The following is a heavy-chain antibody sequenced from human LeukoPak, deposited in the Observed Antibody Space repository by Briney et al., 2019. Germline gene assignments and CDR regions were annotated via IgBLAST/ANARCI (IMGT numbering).Heavy chain of an antibody. Sequence: GASVKVSCKASGYTFTGYYMHWVRQAPGQGLEWMGWINPNSGGTNYAQKFQGRVTMTRDTSISTAYMELSRLRSDDTAVYYCARDGTEGDGDSRPGMDVGGKGTTVTVSS. CDR3: ARDGTEGDGDSRPGMDV. V-gene: IGHV1-2*02. CDR2: INPNSGGT. CDR1: GYTFTGYY. J-gene: IGHJ6*04. D-gene: IGHD4-17*01.